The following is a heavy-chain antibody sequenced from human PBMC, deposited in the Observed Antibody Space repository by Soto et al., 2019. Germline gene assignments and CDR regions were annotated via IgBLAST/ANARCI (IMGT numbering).Heavy chain of an antibody. CDR1: GGTFSSYA. D-gene: IGHD2-2*01. Sequence: QVQLVQSGAEVKKPGSSVKVSCKASGGTFSSYAISWVRQAPVQGLEWMGGIIPIFDTANYAQKFQGRVTITADNSASTAYMEVSSRRAEDTDVYYCPRHDCISSSCYYYYYYGMYVWGQGTKVTV. CDR3: PRHDCISSSCYYYYYYGMYV. V-gene: IGHV1-69*14. CDR2: IIPIFDTA. J-gene: IGHJ6*02.